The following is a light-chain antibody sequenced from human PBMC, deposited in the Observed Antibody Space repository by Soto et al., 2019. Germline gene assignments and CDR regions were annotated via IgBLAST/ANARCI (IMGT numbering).Light chain of an antibody. CDR3: QQYNNWPVT. V-gene: IGKV3-15*01. Sequence: EIVMTQSPDTLSLSPGERASLSRGASKLVGSSMAWYHRKPGQPPRLLIYGASTRAAGVPARFSGSGSGTELTITISSLQSEDSAVYDGQQYNNWPVTFGGGTKVDIK. J-gene: IGKJ4*01. CDR1: KLVGSS. CDR2: GAS.